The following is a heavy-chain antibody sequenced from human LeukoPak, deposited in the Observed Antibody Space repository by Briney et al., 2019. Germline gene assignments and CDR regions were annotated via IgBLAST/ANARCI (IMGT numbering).Heavy chain of an antibody. CDR3: AKGGYSSGWRNYFDY. V-gene: IGHV1-69*04. Sequence: SVKVSCKVSGGTFSTFGISWVRQAPGQGLEWMGRIIPILDITKYARRFQGRVTITADKSSSTAYMELSSLRSDDTAVYYCAKGGYSSGWRNYFDYLGQGTLVTVSS. J-gene: IGHJ4*02. CDR2: IIPILDIT. CDR1: GGTFSTFG. D-gene: IGHD6-25*01.